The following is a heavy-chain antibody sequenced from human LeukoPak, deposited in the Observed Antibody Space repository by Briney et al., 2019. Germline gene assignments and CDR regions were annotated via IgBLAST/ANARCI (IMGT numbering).Heavy chain of an antibody. J-gene: IGHJ3*02. D-gene: IGHD3-9*01. CDR1: GFTFSSYG. CDR3: ARIGYDILTGTSDAFDI. V-gene: IGHV3-23*01. Sequence: GGSLRLSCAASGFTFSSYGMSWVRQAPGKGLEWVSAISGSGGSTYYADSVKGRFTISRDNSKNTLYLQMNSLRAEDTAVYYCARIGYDILTGTSDAFDIWGQGTMVTVSS. CDR2: ISGSGGST.